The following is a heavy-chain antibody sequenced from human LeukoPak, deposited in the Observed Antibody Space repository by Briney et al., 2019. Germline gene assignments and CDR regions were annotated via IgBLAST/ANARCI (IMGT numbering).Heavy chain of an antibody. Sequence: SETLSLTCTVSGGSISSNNYHWGWIRQPPGKGLEWIGTIYYSGSTYYNPSLKSRVTISVDTSKNQFSLKLSSVTAADTAVYSCARRARGDYTNFYYMDVWGKGTTVTVSS. CDR2: IYYSGST. CDR1: GGSISSNNYH. D-gene: IGHD4-11*01. CDR3: ARRARGDYTNFYYMDV. J-gene: IGHJ6*03. V-gene: IGHV4-39*01.